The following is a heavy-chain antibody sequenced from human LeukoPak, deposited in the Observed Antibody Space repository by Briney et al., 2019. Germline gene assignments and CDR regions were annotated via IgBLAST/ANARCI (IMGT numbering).Heavy chain of an antibody. CDR3: AKTRGVGATTAYYGLDV. CDR2: IKQDGSKK. D-gene: IGHD1-26*01. J-gene: IGHJ6*02. V-gene: IGHV3-7*01. CDR1: GFTFSSYW. Sequence: GGSLRLSCAASGFTFSSYWMSWVRQAPGKGLEWVANIKQDGSKKYCVDSVKGRFTISRDNAKNSLYLQMNSLRAEDTAVYYCAKTRGVGATTAYYGLDVWGLGTTVTVSS.